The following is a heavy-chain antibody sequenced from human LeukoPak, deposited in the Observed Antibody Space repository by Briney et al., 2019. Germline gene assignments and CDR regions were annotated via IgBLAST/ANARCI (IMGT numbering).Heavy chain of an antibody. V-gene: IGHV3-11*01. D-gene: IGHD3-10*01. CDR1: GFTFSDYY. CDR3: ARDRGATKARPDI. Sequence: GGSLRLSCAASGFTFSDYYMSWIRQAPGKGLEWVSYISSSGSTIYYADSVKGRFTISRDNAKNSLYPQINSLRAEDTAVYYCARDRGATKARPDIWGQGTMVTVSS. CDR2: ISSSGSTI. J-gene: IGHJ3*02.